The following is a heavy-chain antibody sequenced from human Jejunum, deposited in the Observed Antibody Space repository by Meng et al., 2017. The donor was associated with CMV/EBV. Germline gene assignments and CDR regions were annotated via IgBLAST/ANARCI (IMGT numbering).Heavy chain of an antibody. V-gene: IGHV3-30-3*01. CDR1: GITIRTFP. J-gene: IGHJ4*02. CDR3: ARENDYRNYFDS. D-gene: IGHD4-11*01. Sequence: AASGITIRTFPIPWVRQAPGKGLEWLAFISSDGIPQYQTDSLKGRFSLSKDNSENPVYLQMNSLRGEDTAVYYCARENDYRNYFDSWGQGTVVTVSS. CDR2: ISSDGIPQ.